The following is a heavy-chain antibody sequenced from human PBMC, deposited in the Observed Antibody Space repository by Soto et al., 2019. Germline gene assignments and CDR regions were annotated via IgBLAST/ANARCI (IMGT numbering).Heavy chain of an antibody. V-gene: IGHV3-33*01. CDR3: ARDGVGYGDYGHFDY. Sequence: GGSLRLSCAASGFTFSSYGMHWGRQAPGKGLEWVAVIWYDGSNKYYADSVKGRFTISRDNSKNTLYLQMNSLRAEDTAVYYCARDGVGYGDYGHFDYWGQGTLVTVS. D-gene: IGHD4-17*01. CDR1: GFTFSSYG. CDR2: IWYDGSNK. J-gene: IGHJ4*02.